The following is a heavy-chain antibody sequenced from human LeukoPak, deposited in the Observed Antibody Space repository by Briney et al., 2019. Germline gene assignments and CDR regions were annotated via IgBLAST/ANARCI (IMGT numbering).Heavy chain of an antibody. Sequence: PGGSLRLSCAASGFTVSSNYMSWVRQAPGKGLEWVSVIYSGGSTYYADSVKGRFTISRDNSKNTLYLQMNSLRAEDSAVYYCARDDDWNYEDYWGQGTLVTVSS. D-gene: IGHD1-7*01. CDR1: GFTVSSNY. CDR2: IYSGGST. J-gene: IGHJ4*02. CDR3: ARDDDWNYEDY. V-gene: IGHV3-53*01.